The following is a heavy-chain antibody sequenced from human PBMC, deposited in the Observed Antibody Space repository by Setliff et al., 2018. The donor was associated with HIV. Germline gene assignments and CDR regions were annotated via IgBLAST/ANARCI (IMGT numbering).Heavy chain of an antibody. J-gene: IGHJ4*02. CDR2: INPSGNIT. V-gene: IGHV1-46*01. CDR1: GYTFTNYY. CDR3: AREDKGYYGSGLG. D-gene: IGHD3-10*01. Sequence: AASVKVSCKASGYTFTNYYIHWVRQAPGQGLEWMGIINPSGNITNYAQKLQGRVTMTKDTSTSTVYMEVRSLRPEDTAVYYCAREDKGYYGSGLGWAQGTLVTVSS.